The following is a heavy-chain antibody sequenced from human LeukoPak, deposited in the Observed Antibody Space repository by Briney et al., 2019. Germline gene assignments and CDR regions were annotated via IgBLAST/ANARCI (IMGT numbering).Heavy chain of an antibody. CDR3: ARANILYCSSSTCLCDY. D-gene: IGHD2-2*01. CDR1: GYTFTYYY. Sequence: ASVKLSCKASGYTFTYYYMHWVRQAPRQGVGWMGWINPNDGDTNYAQKFQGRVTMTRDTAISTAHTEVSRLRSDDTAVYYCARANILYCSSSTCLCDYWGQGTLVTAS. V-gene: IGHV1-2*02. CDR2: INPNDGDT. J-gene: IGHJ4*02.